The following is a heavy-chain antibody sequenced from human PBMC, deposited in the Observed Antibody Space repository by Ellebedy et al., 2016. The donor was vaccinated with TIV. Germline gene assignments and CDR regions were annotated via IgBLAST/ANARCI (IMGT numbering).Heavy chain of an antibody. D-gene: IGHD3-3*02. CDR2: ISYDGSQK. Sequence: GESLKISCVASGFTFRSYAMHWVRQAPGKGLEWVAVISYDGSQKYHVDSVNGRFTISRDDSKNTLYLQMNSLRAEETAVYYGATSAGSCTFCYYYYYGMDVWGQGTTVTVSS. V-gene: IGHV3-30*04. CDR1: GFTFRSYA. CDR3: ATSAGSCTFCYYYYYGMDV. J-gene: IGHJ6*02.